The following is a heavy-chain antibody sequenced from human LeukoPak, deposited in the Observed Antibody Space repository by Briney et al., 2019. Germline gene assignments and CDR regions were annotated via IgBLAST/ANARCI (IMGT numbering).Heavy chain of an antibody. J-gene: IGHJ3*02. CDR3: ARRGTYYYDTSGYSYAFDI. D-gene: IGHD3-22*01. V-gene: IGHV4-39*01. CDR1: GGSISSSSYY. CDR2: IYYSGST. Sequence: SETLSLTCTVSGGSISSSSYYWGWIRQPPGKGLEWIGSIYYSGSTYYNPSLKSRVTISVDTSKNQFSLKLSPVTAADAAVYYCARRGTYYYDTSGYSYAFDIWGQGTMVTVSS.